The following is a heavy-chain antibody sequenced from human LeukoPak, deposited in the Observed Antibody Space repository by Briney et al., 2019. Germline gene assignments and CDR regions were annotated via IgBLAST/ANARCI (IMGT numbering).Heavy chain of an antibody. D-gene: IGHD4-17*01. CDR3: ARDAGTTVTRYYYYYMDV. Sequence: GGSLRLSCAASGFSFSSYWISWVRQAPGKVLEWVANIKQDGSEKYYVDSVKGRFTISRDNAKNSLYLQMNSLRAEDTAVYYCARDAGTTVTRYYYYYMDVWGKGTTVTVSS. J-gene: IGHJ6*03. CDR2: IKQDGSEK. CDR1: GFSFSSYW. V-gene: IGHV3-7*01.